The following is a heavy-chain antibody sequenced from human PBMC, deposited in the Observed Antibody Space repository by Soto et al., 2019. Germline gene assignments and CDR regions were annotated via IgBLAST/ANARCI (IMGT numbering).Heavy chain of an antibody. J-gene: IGHJ3*02. Sequence: GGSLRLSCAASGFTFSSYSMNWVRQAPGKGLEWVSYISSSSSTIYYADSVKGRFTISRDNAKNSLYLQMNSLRDEDTAVYYCARDLGYDILTAGLFAFDIWGQGTMVTVSS. CDR3: ARDLGYDILTAGLFAFDI. V-gene: IGHV3-48*02. CDR1: GFTFSSYS. D-gene: IGHD3-9*01. CDR2: ISSSSSTI.